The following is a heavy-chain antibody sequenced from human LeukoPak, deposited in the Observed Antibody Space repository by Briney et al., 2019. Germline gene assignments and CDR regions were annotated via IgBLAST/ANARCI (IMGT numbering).Heavy chain of an antibody. CDR1: GFTFSSYA. J-gene: IGHJ4*02. CDR3: AKDRSMSGSFGY. V-gene: IGHV3-23*01. CDR2: ISGSGGST. Sequence: GGSLRLSCAASGFTFSSYAMSWVRQAPGKGLEWVSAISGSGGSTYYADSMKGRFTISRDNSKNTLYLQMNSLRAEDTAVYYCAKDRSMSGSFGYWGQGTLVTVSS. D-gene: IGHD1-26*01.